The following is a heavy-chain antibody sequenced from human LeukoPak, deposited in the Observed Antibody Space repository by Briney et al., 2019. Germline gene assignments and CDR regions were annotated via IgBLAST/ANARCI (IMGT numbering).Heavy chain of an antibody. CDR2: ITPIFGTA. J-gene: IGHJ4*02. CDR1: GGTFSSYA. Sequence: SSVKVSCKASGGTFSSYAISWVRQAPGQGLEWMGRITPIFGTANYAQKFQGRVTITTDESTSTAYMELSSLRSEDTAVYYCARTKLGIGGGYFDYWGQGTLVTVSS. D-gene: IGHD7-27*01. CDR3: ARTKLGIGGGYFDY. V-gene: IGHV1-69*05.